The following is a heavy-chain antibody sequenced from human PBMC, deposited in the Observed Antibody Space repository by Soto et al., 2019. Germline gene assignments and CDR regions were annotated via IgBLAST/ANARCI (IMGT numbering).Heavy chain of an antibody. J-gene: IGHJ6*02. CDR2: IYHTGRT. V-gene: IGHV4-61*01. CDR3: ARWGVAMDV. D-gene: IGHD3-16*01. CDR1: GGSVNSFYY. Sequence: SETLSLTCSLSGGSVNSFYYWSWIRQPPGKGLEWLGYIYHTGRTNYQPSLQSRVTISLDTSKNQFSLNLNSVTAADTAVYYCARWGVAMDVWGQGTTVTVSS.